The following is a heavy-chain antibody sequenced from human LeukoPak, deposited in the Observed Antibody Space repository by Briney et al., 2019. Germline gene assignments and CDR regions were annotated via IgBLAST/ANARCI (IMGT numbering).Heavy chain of an antibody. D-gene: IGHD1-26*01. CDR2: ISTYDGST. Sequence: GASVKVSCKASGYTFTTYGINWVRQAPGQGLEWMGWISTYDGSTNYAQKLRGRVTMIRDTSTSTAYMELRSLRSDDTAVYYCARDQPRRGPGNHDYWGQGTLVTVSS. V-gene: IGHV1-18*01. CDR3: ARDQPRRGPGNHDY. J-gene: IGHJ4*02. CDR1: GYTFTTYG.